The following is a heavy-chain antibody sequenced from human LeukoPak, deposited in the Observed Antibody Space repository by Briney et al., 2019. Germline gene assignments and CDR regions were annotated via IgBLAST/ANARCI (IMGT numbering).Heavy chain of an antibody. J-gene: IGHJ4*02. V-gene: IGHV1-69*04. D-gene: IGHD6-19*01. Sequence: SVKVSCKASGGTFSSYAISWVRQAPGQGLEWMGRIIPIFGIANYAQKFQGRVTITADKSTSTAYMELSSLRSEDTAVYYCASTSGSSGWYSPPDYWGQGTVVTVSS. CDR2: IIPIFGIA. CDR3: ASTSGSSGWYSPPDY. CDR1: GGTFSSYA.